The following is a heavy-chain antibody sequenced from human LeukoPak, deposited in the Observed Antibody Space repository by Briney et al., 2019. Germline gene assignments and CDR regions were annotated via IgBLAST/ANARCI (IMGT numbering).Heavy chain of an antibody. CDR3: ARAGDGPGVCYKVWFDP. CDR1: GYTFTSYG. CDR2: ISAYNGNT. J-gene: IGHJ5*02. D-gene: IGHD2-8*01. Sequence: ASVKVSCKASGYTFTSYGISWVRQAPGQGLEWMGWISAYNGNTNYAQKLQGRVTMTTDTSTSTAYMELRSLRSDDTAVYYCARAGDGPGVCYKVWFDPCGPGTLVTVSS. V-gene: IGHV1-18*01.